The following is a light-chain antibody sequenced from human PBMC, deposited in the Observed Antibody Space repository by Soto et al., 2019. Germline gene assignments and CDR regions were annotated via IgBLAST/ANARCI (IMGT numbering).Light chain of an antibody. CDR2: DAS. CDR3: HQYNSYWT. V-gene: IGKV1-5*01. Sequence: DIQMTQSPSTLSASVGDRVTITCRASQSISSWLAWYQQKPGKAPKLLTYDASSLESGVPSRFSGSGSGTEFTLTISSLQSYGFATYYCHQYNSYWTFGKGTKV. CDR1: QSISSW. J-gene: IGKJ1*01.